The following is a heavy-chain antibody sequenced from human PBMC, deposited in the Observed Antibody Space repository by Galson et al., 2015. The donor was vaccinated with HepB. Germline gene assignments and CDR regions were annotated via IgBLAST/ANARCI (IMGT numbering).Heavy chain of an antibody. Sequence: SLRLSCAASGFIVKSSYMSWVRQAPGKGLEWVATIWVDGANKFYADSVKGRFTISRDNSKNTLSLQMNSLRADDTAVYYCAREGDPHIYWSALDFWGQGILVTVSS. D-gene: IGHD3-3*01. CDR1: GFIVKSSY. J-gene: IGHJ4*02. V-gene: IGHV3-33*08. CDR3: AREGDPHIYWSALDF. CDR2: IWVDGANK.